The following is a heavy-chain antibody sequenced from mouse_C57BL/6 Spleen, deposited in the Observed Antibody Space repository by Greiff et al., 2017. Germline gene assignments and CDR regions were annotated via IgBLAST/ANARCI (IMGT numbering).Heavy chain of an antibody. V-gene: IGHV1-82*01. D-gene: IGHD2-4*01. CDR2: IYPGDGDT. J-gene: IGHJ3*01. Sequence: VQLQQSGPELVKPGASVKISCKASGYAFSSSWMNWVKQRPGKGLEWIGRIYPGDGDTNYNGKFKGKATRTADKSSSTAYMQLSSLTSEDSAVYFCASYYDYEAWFAYWGQGTLVTVSA. CDR3: ASYYDYEAWFAY. CDR1: GYAFSSSW.